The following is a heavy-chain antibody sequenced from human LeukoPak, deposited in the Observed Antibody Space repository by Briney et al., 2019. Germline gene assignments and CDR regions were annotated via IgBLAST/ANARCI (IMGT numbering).Heavy chain of an antibody. V-gene: IGHV1-46*01. D-gene: IGHD6-19*01. CDR1: GYTFTTYY. J-gene: IGHJ3*02. CDR2: INPSDGST. CDR3: ASVKDSSGWHQAFDI. Sequence: ASVKVSCKASGYTFTTYYMHWVRQAPGQGLEWMGIINPSDGSTSYAQKFQDRVTMTRDTSTSTVYMELSSLRSEDTAVYYCASVKDSSGWHQAFDIWGQGTMVTVSS.